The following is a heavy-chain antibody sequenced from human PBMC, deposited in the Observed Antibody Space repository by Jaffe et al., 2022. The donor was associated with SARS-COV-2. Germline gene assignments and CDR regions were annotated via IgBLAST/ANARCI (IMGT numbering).Heavy chain of an antibody. D-gene: IGHD3-16*01. CDR3: ARVHPKSASWGSFDY. J-gene: IGHJ4*02. CDR2: IWYDGSNK. V-gene: IGHV3-33*01. CDR1: GFTFSSYG. Sequence: QVQLVESGGGVVQPGRSLRLSCAASGFTFSSYGMHWVRQAPGKGLEWVAVIWYDGSNKYYADSVKGRFTISRDNSKNTLYLQMNSLRAEDTAVYYCARVHPKSASWGSFDYWGQGTLVTVSS.